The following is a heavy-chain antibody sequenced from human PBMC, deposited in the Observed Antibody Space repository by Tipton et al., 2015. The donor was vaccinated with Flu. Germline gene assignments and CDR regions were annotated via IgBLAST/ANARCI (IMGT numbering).Heavy chain of an antibody. V-gene: IGHV5-51*03. CDR3: VRQNCGGDCYPDF. D-gene: IGHD2-21*02. CDR2: IYPSYSDT. Sequence: VQLVQSGAEVKKPGESLKISCKGSDYTFTNYWIGWVRQMPGKGLEWMGIIYPSYSDTRYSPSFQGQVTISADKSTNTAYLQWNSLKASDNAIYYCVRQNCGGDCYPDFWGQGTLVTVSS. CDR1: DYTFTNYW. J-gene: IGHJ4*02.